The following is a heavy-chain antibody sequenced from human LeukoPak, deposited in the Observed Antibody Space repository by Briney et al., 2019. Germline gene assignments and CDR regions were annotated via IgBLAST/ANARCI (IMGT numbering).Heavy chain of an antibody. V-gene: IGHV4-34*01. CDR2: IYYSGST. CDR1: GGSFSGYY. Sequence: PSETLSLTCAVYGGSFSGYYWSWIRQPPGKGLEWIGSIYYSGSTYYNPSLKSRVTISVDTSKNQFSLKLSSVTAADTAVYYCARPSYYDHAFDIWGQGTMVTVSS. CDR3: ARPSYYDHAFDI. D-gene: IGHD3-3*01. J-gene: IGHJ3*02.